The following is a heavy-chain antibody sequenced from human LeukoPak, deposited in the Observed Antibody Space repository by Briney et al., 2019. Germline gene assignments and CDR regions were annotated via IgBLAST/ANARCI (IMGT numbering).Heavy chain of an antibody. J-gene: IGHJ5*02. D-gene: IGHD2-2*02. CDR1: GYSFTSYW. CDR2: IYPGDSDT. CDR3: ARWGQLLYGWFDP. V-gene: IGHV5-51*01. Sequence: GESLKISCKGSGYSFTSYWIGWVRQMPGKGLGWMEIIYPGDSDTRYSPSFQGQVTISADKSISTAYLQWSSLKASDTAMYYCARWGQLLYGWFDPWGQGTLVSVSS.